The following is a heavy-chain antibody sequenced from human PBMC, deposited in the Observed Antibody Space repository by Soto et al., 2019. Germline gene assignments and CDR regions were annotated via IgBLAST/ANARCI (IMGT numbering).Heavy chain of an antibody. CDR2: TSYDGSNK. V-gene: IGHV3-30-3*01. D-gene: IGHD3-9*01. CDR3: ARDWETSETGLIES. J-gene: IGHJ4*02. CDR1: VFTFSSYA. Sequence: PXGSLRLSCVSSVFTFSSYALHCVRQSPGKWLEWVAVTSYDGSNKYYADSVEGRFTISRDNSKNTLYLQTSSLTTEDTAMYYCARDWETSETGLIESWGQGTLVTVSS.